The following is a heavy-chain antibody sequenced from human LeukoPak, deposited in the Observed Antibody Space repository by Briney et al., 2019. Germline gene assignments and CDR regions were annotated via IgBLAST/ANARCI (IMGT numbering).Heavy chain of an antibody. Sequence: SETLSLTCTVSGGSISSSSYYWGWIRQPPGKGLEWIGSIYYSGSTYYNPALKSRDTISVDTSNNQFSLKLSSVPAADTAVYYCASRGGIVGGYWGQGTLVTVSS. J-gene: IGHJ4*02. D-gene: IGHD3-22*01. CDR3: ASRGGIVGGY. CDR2: IYYSGST. CDR1: GGSISSSSYY. V-gene: IGHV4-39*01.